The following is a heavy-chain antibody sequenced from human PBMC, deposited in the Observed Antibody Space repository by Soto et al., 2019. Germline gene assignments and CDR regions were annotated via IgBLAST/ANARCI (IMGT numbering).Heavy chain of an antibody. CDR2: IKQDGSEK. J-gene: IGHJ4*02. D-gene: IGHD4-17*01. CDR3: ARAPPTVTSPFDY. V-gene: IGHV3-7*01. CDR1: GFTFSSYG. Sequence: PGGSLRLSCAASGFTFSSYGMSWVRKAPGKGLEWVANIKQDGSEKYYVDSVKGRFTISRDNAKNSLYLQMNSLRAEDTAVYYCARAPPTVTSPFDYWGQGTPVTSPQ.